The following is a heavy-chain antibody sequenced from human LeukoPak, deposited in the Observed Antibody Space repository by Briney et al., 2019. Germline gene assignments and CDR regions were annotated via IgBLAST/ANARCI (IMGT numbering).Heavy chain of an antibody. CDR3: AKASHYGSGTDFDY. D-gene: IGHD3-10*01. CDR1: GFTFDDYA. V-gene: IGHV3-9*01. J-gene: IGHJ4*02. Sequence: PGGSLRLSCAASGFTFDDYAMHWVRQAPGKGLEWVSGISWNSGSIGYADSVKGRFTISRDNAKNSLYLQMNSLRAEDTALYCCAKASHYGSGTDFDYWGQGTLVTVSS. CDR2: ISWNSGSI.